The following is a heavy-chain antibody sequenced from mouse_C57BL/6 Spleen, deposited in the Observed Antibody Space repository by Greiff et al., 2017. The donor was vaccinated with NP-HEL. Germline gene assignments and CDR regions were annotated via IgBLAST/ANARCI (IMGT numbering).Heavy chain of an antibody. CDR2: ISGGGGNT. CDR3: ARHSSCDYDWFAY. Sequence: EVQRVESGGGLVKPGGSLKLSCAASGFTFSSYTMSWVRQTPEKRLEWVATISGGGGNTYYPDSVKGRFTISRANAKNTLYLQMSSLRSEETALYYCARHSSCDYDWFAYWGQGTLVTVSA. V-gene: IGHV5-9*01. D-gene: IGHD2-4*01. CDR1: GFTFSSYT. J-gene: IGHJ3*01.